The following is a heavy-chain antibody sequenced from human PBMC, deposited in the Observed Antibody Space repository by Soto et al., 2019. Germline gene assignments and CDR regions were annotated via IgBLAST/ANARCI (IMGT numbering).Heavy chain of an antibody. CDR1: GYTFTGYD. CDR3: ARGPYYYGSGRPRGMDV. V-gene: IGHV1-8*01. D-gene: IGHD3-10*01. CDR2: MNPNSGNT. J-gene: IGHJ6*02. Sequence: ASVKVSCKASGYTFTGYDINWVRQATGQGLEWMGWMNPNSGNTGYAQKFQGRVTMTRNTSISTAYMELSSLRSEDTAVYYCARGPYYYGSGRPRGMDVWGQGTTVTVSS.